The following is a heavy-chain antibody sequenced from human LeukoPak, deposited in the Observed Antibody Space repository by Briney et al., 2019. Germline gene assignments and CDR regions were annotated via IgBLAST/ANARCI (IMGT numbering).Heavy chain of an antibody. Sequence: GGSLRLSCAASGFTFSSYPMHWVRQAPGKGLEWVAVISYDGTNKWYAGSAQGRFAISRDNSKNTLYLQMNSLRAEDTAVYYCAKDYGIAVAGGEAFDIWGQGTMVTVSS. CDR1: GFTFSSYP. V-gene: IGHV3-30*09. CDR2: ISYDGTNK. CDR3: AKDYGIAVAGGEAFDI. J-gene: IGHJ3*02. D-gene: IGHD6-19*01.